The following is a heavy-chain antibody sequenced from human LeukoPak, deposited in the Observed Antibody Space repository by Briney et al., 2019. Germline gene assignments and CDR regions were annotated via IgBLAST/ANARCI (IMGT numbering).Heavy chain of an antibody. CDR3: ARETLAVDITTTINWFDS. J-gene: IGHJ5*01. CDR2: INPNSGGT. V-gene: IGHV1-2*02. D-gene: IGHD3-3*01. CDR1: GYTFTGYY. Sequence: ASVKVSCKASGYTFTGYYMHWVRQAPGQGLEWMGWINPNSGGTNYAQKFQGRVTMTRDTSISTAYMELSRLRSDDTAVYYCARETLAVDITTTINWFDSWGQGTLVTVSA.